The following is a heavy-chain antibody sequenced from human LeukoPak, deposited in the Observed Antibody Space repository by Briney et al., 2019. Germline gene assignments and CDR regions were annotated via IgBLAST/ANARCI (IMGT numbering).Heavy chain of an antibody. CDR1: GFTFDDFA. Sequence: PGGSLRLSCAASGFTFDDFAMHWVRQAPGKGLEWVSGINWNSGTIVYPDSVKGRFTISRDNAKNSLYLQMNSLRAEDTALYYCTKDKISGWDFDAFDMWGHGTIVSVSS. V-gene: IGHV3-9*01. CDR3: TKDKISGWDFDAFDM. CDR2: INWNSGTI. J-gene: IGHJ3*02. D-gene: IGHD6-19*01.